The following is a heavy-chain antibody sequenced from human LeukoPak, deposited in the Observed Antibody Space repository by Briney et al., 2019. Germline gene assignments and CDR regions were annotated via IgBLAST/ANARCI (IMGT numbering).Heavy chain of an antibody. CDR3: ARADYSSGWNDWFDP. D-gene: IGHD6-19*01. J-gene: IGHJ5*02. CDR1: GGSISSYY. V-gene: IGHV4-59*01. Sequence: KPSETLSLTCTVSGGSISSYYWSWIRQPPGKGLEWIGYIYYSGSTNYNPSLKSRVTISVDTSKNQFSLKLSSVTAADTAVYYCARADYSSGWNDWFDPWGQETLVTVSS. CDR2: IYYSGST.